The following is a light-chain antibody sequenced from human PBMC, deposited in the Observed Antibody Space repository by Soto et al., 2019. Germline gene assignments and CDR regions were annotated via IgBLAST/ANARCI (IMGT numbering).Light chain of an antibody. J-gene: IGLJ1*01. CDR2: NNN. CDR1: SSNIGRNT. CDR3: EAWDDSLTGLNA. Sequence: QAVLSQPPSASGTPGQRVPISCSGSSSNIGRNTVNWYQQLPGTAPKLLSYNNNQRPSGVPDRFSGSKSGTSASLAISGIQYEDEEDYYCEAWDDSLTGLNASGTATKANVL. V-gene: IGLV1-44*01.